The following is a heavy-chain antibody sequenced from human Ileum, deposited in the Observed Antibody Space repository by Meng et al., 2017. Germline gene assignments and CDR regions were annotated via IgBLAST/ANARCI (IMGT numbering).Heavy chain of an antibody. D-gene: IGHD7-27*01. Sequence: QGQLQVSGPGLARPSQTLSLICTVSGASVTTSHYQWGWIRQPPGKGLEWIGYASTNYNPSLKSRLTISLDTSKNQVSLKLTSVTAADTAVYYCARDHWGSLDYWGQGILVTVSS. CDR2: AST. CDR1: GASVTTSHYQ. V-gene: IGHV4-61*01. J-gene: IGHJ4*02. CDR3: ARDHWGSLDY.